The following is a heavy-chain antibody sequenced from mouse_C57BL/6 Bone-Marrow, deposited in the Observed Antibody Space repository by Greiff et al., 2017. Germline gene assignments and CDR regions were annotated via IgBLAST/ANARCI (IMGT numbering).Heavy chain of an antibody. Sequence: ESGPGLVKPSQSLSLTCSVTGYSITSGYYWNWIRQFPGNKLEWMGYISYDGSNNYNPSLKNRISITRDTSKNQFFLKLNSVTTEDTATYYCARRWLLVYYFDYWGQGTTLTVSS. D-gene: IGHD2-3*01. CDR3: ARRWLLVYYFDY. CDR2: ISYDGSN. J-gene: IGHJ2*01. V-gene: IGHV3-6*01. CDR1: GYSITSGYY.